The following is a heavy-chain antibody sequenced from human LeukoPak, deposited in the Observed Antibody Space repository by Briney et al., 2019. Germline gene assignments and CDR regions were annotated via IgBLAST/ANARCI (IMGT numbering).Heavy chain of an antibody. CDR1: GFTFGDYA. CDR2: IRSKAYGGTT. Sequence: GGSLRLSCTASGFTFGDYAMSWVRQAPGKGLEWVGFIRSKAYGGTTEYAASVKGRFTISRDDSKSIAYLRMNSLKTEDTAVYYCTREQPVAGTDYWGQGTLVTVSS. D-gene: IGHD6-19*01. V-gene: IGHV3-49*04. J-gene: IGHJ4*02. CDR3: TREQPVAGTDY.